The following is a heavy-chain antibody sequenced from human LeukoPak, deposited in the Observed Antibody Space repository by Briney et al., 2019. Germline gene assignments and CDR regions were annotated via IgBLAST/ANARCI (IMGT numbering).Heavy chain of an antibody. CDR1: GYSISSGYS. Sequence: PSETLSLTCTVSGYSISSGYSWGWIRQTPGKGLEWIGTLHHSWTSYRNPSLKSRVTMSEDTSKNQFSQKVSSVTAADTAVYYCTRVGGSGTMDWFFDLWGRGTLVTVSS. V-gene: IGHV4-38-2*02. J-gene: IGHJ2*01. CDR2: LHHSWTS. CDR3: TRVGGSGTMDWFFDL. D-gene: IGHD3-10*01.